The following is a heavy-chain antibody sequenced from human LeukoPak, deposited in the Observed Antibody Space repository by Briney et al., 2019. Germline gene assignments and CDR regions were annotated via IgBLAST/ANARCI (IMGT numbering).Heavy chain of an antibody. J-gene: IGHJ4*02. D-gene: IGHD3-10*01. CDR3: AKDTGLWFGELFSYFDY. CDR1: GFTFDDYA. Sequence: GRSLRLSCAASGFTFDDYAMHWVRQAPGKGLEWVSGISWNSGSIGYADSVKGRFTISRDNAKNSLYLQMNSLRAEDTALYYCAKDTGLWFGELFSYFDYWGQGTLVTVSS. V-gene: IGHV3-9*01. CDR2: ISWNSGSI.